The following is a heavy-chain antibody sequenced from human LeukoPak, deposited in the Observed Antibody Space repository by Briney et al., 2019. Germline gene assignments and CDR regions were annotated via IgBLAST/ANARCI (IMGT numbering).Heavy chain of an antibody. J-gene: IGHJ4*02. CDR3: ARGGTYCTNGVCPSDFDY. D-gene: IGHD2-8*01. CDR1: GGSFSGYY. V-gene: IGHV4-34*01. CDR2: INHSGST. Sequence: SETLSLTCAVYGGSFSGYYWSWIRQPPGKGLEWIGEINHSGSTNYSPSLKSRVTISVDTSKNQFSLKLSSVTAADTAVYYCARGGTYCTNGVCPSDFDYWGQGTLVTVSS.